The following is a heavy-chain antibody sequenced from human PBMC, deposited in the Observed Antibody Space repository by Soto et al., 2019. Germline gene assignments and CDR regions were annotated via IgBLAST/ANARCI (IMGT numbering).Heavy chain of an antibody. V-gene: IGHV3-53*01. Sequence: EVQLVESGGGLIQPGGSLRLSCAASEFTVSSSHMSWVRQAPGKGLEWVSVIYSGGGGSTYYADSVKGRFTISRDNSKNTLYLQMNSLRAEDTAVYYCASGRYCSGCSCPHYYGMDVWGQGTTVTVSS. CDR1: EFTVSSSH. CDR2: IYSGGGGST. D-gene: IGHD2-15*01. J-gene: IGHJ6*02. CDR3: ASGRYCSGCSCPHYYGMDV.